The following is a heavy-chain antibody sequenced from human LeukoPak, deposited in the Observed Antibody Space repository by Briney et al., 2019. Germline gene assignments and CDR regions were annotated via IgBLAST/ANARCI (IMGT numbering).Heavy chain of an antibody. D-gene: IGHD3-10*01. CDR2: INPSGGST. V-gene: IGHV1-46*01. J-gene: IGHJ6*02. Sequence: ASVKVSCKASGYTFTSYYMHWVRQAPGQGLEWMGIINPSGGSTSYAQKFQGRVTMTRDTSTSTVYMELSSLRSEDTAVYYCARDTRFGESLPPYYGMDVWGQGTTVTVSS. CDR1: GYTFTSYY. CDR3: ARDTRFGESLPPYYGMDV.